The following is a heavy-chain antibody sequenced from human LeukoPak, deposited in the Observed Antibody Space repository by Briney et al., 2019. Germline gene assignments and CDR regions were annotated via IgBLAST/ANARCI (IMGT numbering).Heavy chain of an antibody. CDR1: GFTFSSYS. D-gene: IGHD6-19*01. CDR2: ISSSSSYI. Sequence: GGSLRLSCAASGFTFSSYSMNWVRQAPGKGLEWVSSISSSSSYIYYADSVKGRFTISRDNAKNSLYLQMNSLRAEDTAVYYCARGPIRIAVAGTGAAFDIWGQGTMVTVSS. J-gene: IGHJ3*02. CDR3: ARGPIRIAVAGTGAAFDI. V-gene: IGHV3-21*01.